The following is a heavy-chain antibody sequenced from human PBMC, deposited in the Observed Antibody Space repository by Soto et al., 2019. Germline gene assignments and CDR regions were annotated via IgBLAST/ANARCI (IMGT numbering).Heavy chain of an antibody. CDR1: GDSVTFGHHY. J-gene: IGHJ6*02. Sequence: SETLSLTCIVSGDSVTFGHHYCSWIRQPPGKGLEWIGHIFFTGATNYSPSLKSRVTMSVDSSKSQFSLNLTSVTAADSAIYYCARARPDSAGSSLPRRLHFWGQRSTSTVSS. V-gene: IGHV4-61*01. CDR3: ARARPDSAGSSLPRRLHF. D-gene: IGHD3-10*01. CDR2: IFFTGAT.